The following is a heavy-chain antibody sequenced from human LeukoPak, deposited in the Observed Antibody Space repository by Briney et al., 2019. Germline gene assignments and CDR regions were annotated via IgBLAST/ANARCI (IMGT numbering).Heavy chain of an antibody. CDR1: GGTFSSYA. V-gene: IGHV1-69*05. CDR3: ARSRITGTKGGFDY. D-gene: IGHD1-7*01. CDR2: IIPIFGTA. Sequence: SVKLSCKASGGTFSSYAISWVRQAPGQGLEWMGRIIPIFGTANYAQKFQGRVTITTDESTSTAYMELSSLRSEDTAVYYCARSRITGTKGGFDYWGQGTLVTVSS. J-gene: IGHJ4*02.